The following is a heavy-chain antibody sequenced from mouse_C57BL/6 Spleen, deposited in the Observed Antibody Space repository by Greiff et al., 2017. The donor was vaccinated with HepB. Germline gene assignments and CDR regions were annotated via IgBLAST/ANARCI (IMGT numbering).Heavy chain of an antibody. J-gene: IGHJ4*01. Sequence: VQLQQPGAELVMPGASVKLSCKASGYTFTSYWMHWVKQRPGQGLEWIGEIDPSDSYTNYNQKFKGKSTLTVDKSSSTAYMQLSSLTSEDSAVYYCARTQLGSYAMDYWGQGTSVTVSS. CDR3: ARTQLGSYAMDY. CDR1: GYTFTSYW. V-gene: IGHV1-69*01. CDR2: IDPSDSYT. D-gene: IGHD4-1*02.